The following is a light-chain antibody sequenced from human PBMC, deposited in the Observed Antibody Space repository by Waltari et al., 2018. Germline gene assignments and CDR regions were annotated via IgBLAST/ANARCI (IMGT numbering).Light chain of an antibody. CDR1: SGSLSTTSY. Sequence: QTVVTQEPSLSVSPGGTVTLTCALSSGSLSTTSYATWYQQTPVQAPRTLVYKANARSSAVTDRFSSSILENTAALTITGAQADDESDYYCALYMGSGLWVFGGGTRLTLL. J-gene: IGLJ3*02. CDR3: ALYMGSGLWV. V-gene: IGLV8-61*01. CDR2: KAN.